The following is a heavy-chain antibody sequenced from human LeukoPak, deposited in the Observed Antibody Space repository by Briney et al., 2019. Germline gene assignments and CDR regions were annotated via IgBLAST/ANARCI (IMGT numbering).Heavy chain of an antibody. D-gene: IGHD7-27*01. CDR3: ARHILGAFDI. J-gene: IGHJ3*02. CDR1: GGSISSYY. Sequence: PSETLSLTCTVSGGSISSYYWSWIRQPPGKGLEWIGYIYYSGSTNYNPSLKSRVSISVATSKDHFSLKLSSVSAADTAVYYCARHILGAFDIWGQGTMVTVSS. CDR2: IYYSGST. V-gene: IGHV4-59*08.